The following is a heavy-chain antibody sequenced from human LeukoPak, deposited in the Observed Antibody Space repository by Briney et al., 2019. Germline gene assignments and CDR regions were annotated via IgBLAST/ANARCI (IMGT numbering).Heavy chain of an antibody. CDR3: GKDPNGDYVGAFDFQR. CDR1: GFTFRNYA. D-gene: IGHD4-17*01. V-gene: IGHV3-23*01. CDR2: ITGSGGST. J-gene: IGHJ1*01. Sequence: GGSLRLSCAASGFTFRNYAVVWVRQAPGKGLEWVSTITGSGGSTYYADSVRGRFTIYRDNSKNTLYLQMNSLRGEDTAVYYCGKDPNGDYVGAFDFQRWGQGTLVTVSS.